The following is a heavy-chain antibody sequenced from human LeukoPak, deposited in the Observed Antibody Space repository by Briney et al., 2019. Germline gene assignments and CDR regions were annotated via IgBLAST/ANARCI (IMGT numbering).Heavy chain of an antibody. CDR1: GGSISSYY. V-gene: IGHV4-59*08. D-gene: IGHD5-12*01. CDR2: IYYSGST. CDR3: ASLLRPDRYYYGMDV. J-gene: IGHJ6*02. Sequence: SETLSLTCTVSGGSISSYYWSWIRQPPGKGLEWIGYIYYSGSTNYNPSLKSRVTISVDTSKNQFSLKLSSVTAAGTAVYYCASLLRPDRYYYGMDVWGQGTTVTVSS.